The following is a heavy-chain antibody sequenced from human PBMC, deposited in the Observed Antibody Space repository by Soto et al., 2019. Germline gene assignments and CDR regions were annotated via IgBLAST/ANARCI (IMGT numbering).Heavy chain of an antibody. Sequence: QVQLQESGPGLVKPSETLSLTSTVFGASVSSGTYYWSWIRQAPGEGLEWVGHIYYPGSTNYNPSINNRVSISVDTSKNHFSLQLTSVTAADPAVYYCARGAGFSYASTWFDIWGQGTLVTVSS. J-gene: IGHJ5*02. CDR2: IYYPGST. CDR1: GASVSSGTYY. V-gene: IGHV4-61*03. CDR3: ARGAGFSYASTWFDI. D-gene: IGHD5-18*01.